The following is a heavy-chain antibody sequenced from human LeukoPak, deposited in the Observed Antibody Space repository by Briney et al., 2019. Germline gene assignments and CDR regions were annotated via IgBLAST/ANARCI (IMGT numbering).Heavy chain of an antibody. D-gene: IGHD3-10*01. Sequence: GGSLRLSCAASGFTFSSYGMHWVRQAPGKGLEWVAFIRYDGSNKYYADSVKGRFTISRDNSKNTVYLQMNSLRAEDTAVYYCAKGSGSYYNYYMDVWGKGTTVTISS. CDR1: GFTFSSYG. CDR3: AKGSGSYYNYYMDV. CDR2: IRYDGSNK. J-gene: IGHJ6*03. V-gene: IGHV3-30*02.